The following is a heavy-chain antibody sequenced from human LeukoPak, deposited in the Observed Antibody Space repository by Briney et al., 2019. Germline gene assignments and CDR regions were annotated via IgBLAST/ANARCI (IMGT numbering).Heavy chain of an antibody. D-gene: IGHD3-22*01. CDR1: DGSFTSGNYY. J-gene: IGHJ4*02. Sequence: SETLSLTCTVSDGSFTSGNYYWGWIRQPPGKGLEWIATIYYSGSTIYTPSLKSRLAISRDTSSDQSSLRLTSVTAADTAVYYCARAPIVVVSTPSFDTWGQGILVTVSS. CDR3: ARAPIVVVSTPSFDT. V-gene: IGHV4-39*07. CDR2: IYYSGST.